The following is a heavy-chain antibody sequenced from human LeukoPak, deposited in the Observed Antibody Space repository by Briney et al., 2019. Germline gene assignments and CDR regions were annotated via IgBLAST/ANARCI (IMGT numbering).Heavy chain of an antibody. CDR3: VRKREGYFDL. V-gene: IGHV4-38-2*02. CDR1: GYSISSGYY. CDR2: INHSGST. J-gene: IGHJ2*01. Sequence: SETLSLTCTVSGYSISSGYYWGWIRQPPGKGLEWIGEINHSGSTKYNPSLKSRVTISVDTSKNQFSLKLGAVTAADTAVYYCVRKREGYFDLWDRGTLITVSS.